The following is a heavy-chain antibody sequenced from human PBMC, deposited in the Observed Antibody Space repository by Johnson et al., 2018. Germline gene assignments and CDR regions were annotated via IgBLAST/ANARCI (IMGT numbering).Heavy chain of an antibody. V-gene: IGHV3-7*01. Sequence: VQLQQSGGGLVQPGGSLRPSCVGSGFTFSRYWMTWVRQATGKGLEWVANINLDGSEKYYVDSVKGRFTISRDNVKNSHYLQRNSLRADDTAVYYCARDGEYCQYWGQGTLVTVSP. J-gene: IGHJ1*01. CDR2: INLDGSEK. CDR3: ARDGEYCQY. CDR1: GFTFSRYW.